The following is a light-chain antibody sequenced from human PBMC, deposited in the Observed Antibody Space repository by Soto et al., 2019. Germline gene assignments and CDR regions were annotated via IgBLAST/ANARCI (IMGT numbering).Light chain of an antibody. CDR3: SSYTTSSTYV. CDR1: SSDVGGYNY. Sequence: QSVLTQPASGSGSPGQSITISCTGTSSDVGGYNYVSWHQQHPGKVPKLMIYDVSYRPSGVSNRFSGSKSGNTASLTISGLQAEDEADYYCSSYTTSSTYVFGPGTKLTVL. CDR2: DVS. V-gene: IGLV2-14*01. J-gene: IGLJ1*01.